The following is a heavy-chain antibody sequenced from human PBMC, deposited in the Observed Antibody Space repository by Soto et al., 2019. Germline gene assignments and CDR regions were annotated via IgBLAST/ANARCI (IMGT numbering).Heavy chain of an antibody. V-gene: IGHV4-34*01. Sequence: SETLSLTCAVYGGSFSDYYWSWIRQPPGKGLEWIGEINHSGSTNYNPSLKSRVTISVDTSKNQFSLKLSSVTAADTAVYYCASSGTGTFDYWGQGTLATVSS. CDR2: INHSGST. CDR3: ASSGTGTFDY. D-gene: IGHD1-7*01. CDR1: GGSFSDYY. J-gene: IGHJ4*02.